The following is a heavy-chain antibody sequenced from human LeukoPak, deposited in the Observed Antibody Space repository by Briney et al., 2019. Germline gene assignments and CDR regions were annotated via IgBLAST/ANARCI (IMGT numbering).Heavy chain of an antibody. J-gene: IGHJ4*02. Sequence: GGSLRLSCAASGFTFSSYGMHWVRQAPGKELEWVAFIRYDGSNKYYADSVKGRFTISRDNSKNTLYLQMNSLRAEDTAVYYGAKDPKGEQQLVPIRSGDGLFDYWGQGTLVTVSS. CDR3: AKDPKGEQQLVPIRSGDGLFDY. D-gene: IGHD6-13*01. V-gene: IGHV3-30*02. CDR1: GFTFSSYG. CDR2: IRYDGSNK.